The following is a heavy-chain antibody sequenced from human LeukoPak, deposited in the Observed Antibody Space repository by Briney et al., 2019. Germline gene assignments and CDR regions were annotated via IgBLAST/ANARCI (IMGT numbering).Heavy chain of an antibody. CDR3: ARFSESITMVRGVIMPYFDY. J-gene: IGHJ4*02. Sequence: SETLSLTCTVSGGSISSYYWSWIRQPPGKGLEWIGYIYYSGSTNYNPSLKSRVTISVDTSKNQSSLKLSSVTAADTAVYYCARFSESITMVRGVIMPYFDYWGQGTLVTVSS. CDR2: IYYSGST. V-gene: IGHV4-59*01. CDR1: GGSISSYY. D-gene: IGHD3-10*01.